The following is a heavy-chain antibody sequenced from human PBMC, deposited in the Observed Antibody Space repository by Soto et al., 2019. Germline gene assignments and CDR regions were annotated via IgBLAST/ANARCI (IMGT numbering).Heavy chain of an antibody. J-gene: IGHJ4*02. D-gene: IGHD6-6*01. V-gene: IGHV3-53*01. CDR3: VGAMGSGSSAGVY. CDR2: FYSGGDT. Sequence: EVELVESGGGLIQPGGSLRLSCAASGFTVNTKHMSWVRQAPGKGLEWVSVFYSGGDTNYADSVKGRFTISRDSAKNTLYLYMKSLRLDDTALYYCVGAMGSGSSAGVYWGQGTLFTVSS. CDR1: GFTVNTKH.